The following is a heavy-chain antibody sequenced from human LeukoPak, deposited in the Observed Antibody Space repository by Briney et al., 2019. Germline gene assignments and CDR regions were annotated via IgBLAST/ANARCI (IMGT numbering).Heavy chain of an antibody. CDR3: ARSSAWSPFDS. Sequence: SETLSLTCTVSGGSIWSYYWSWIRQPPAKGLEWIGYVYSSGSTNHNPSLKSRATISIDTSKNQISLRLGSVTAADTAVYFCARSSAWSPFDSWGQGILVTVSS. J-gene: IGHJ4*02. V-gene: IGHV4-59*01. D-gene: IGHD6-19*01. CDR1: GGSIWSYY. CDR2: VYSSGST.